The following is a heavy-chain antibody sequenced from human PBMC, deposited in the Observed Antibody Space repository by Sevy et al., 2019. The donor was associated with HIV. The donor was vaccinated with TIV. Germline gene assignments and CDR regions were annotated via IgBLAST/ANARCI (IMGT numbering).Heavy chain of an antibody. V-gene: IGHV1-2*02. CDR2: INSDSGFT. CDR1: GYIFSDYY. CDR3: ARLTTQPTSDLYGLDV. J-gene: IGHJ6*02. Sequence: ASVKVSCKASGYIFSDYYIHWVRQAPGQGLEWMAWINSDSGFTNYAQRFQGEVTVTRDTSLRTAYLGLTNLKSNDTAIYYCARLTTQPTSDLYGLDVWGQGTMVTVSS. D-gene: IGHD4-17*01.